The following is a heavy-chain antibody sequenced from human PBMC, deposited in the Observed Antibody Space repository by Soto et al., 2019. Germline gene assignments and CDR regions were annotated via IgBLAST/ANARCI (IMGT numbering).Heavy chain of an antibody. CDR2: IIPLSGTT. V-gene: IGHV1-69*06. J-gene: IGHJ4*02. D-gene: IGHD2-8*02. Sequence: QVQLVQSGAEVKRPESSMKVSCKPSGGTFNNYAINWVRQAPGQGLEWMGAIIPLSGTTKYAQKFQGRGTITADKSTSTVYMDLSSLRSEDTAVYYCARWGGLSCSGAVCFKKPFDYWGQGTLVTVSS. CDR3: ARWGGLSCSGAVCFKKPFDY. CDR1: GGTFNNYA.